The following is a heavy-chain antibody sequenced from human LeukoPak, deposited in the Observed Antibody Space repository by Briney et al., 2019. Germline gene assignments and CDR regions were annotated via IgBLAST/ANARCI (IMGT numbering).Heavy chain of an antibody. CDR2: IHYTGSA. J-gene: IGHJ4*02. D-gene: IGHD3-3*01. CDR1: SGFIGNYY. V-gene: IGHV4-59*08. CDR3: ARFDCFGATCHFDH. Sequence: SETLSLTCTVSSGFIGNYYWSWVRQPPGKGLECIAYIHYTGSAGYNPSLKSRVTISVDTSKNQFSLKLRSVTAADTAVYYCARFDCFGATCHFDHWGQGTLVPVSS.